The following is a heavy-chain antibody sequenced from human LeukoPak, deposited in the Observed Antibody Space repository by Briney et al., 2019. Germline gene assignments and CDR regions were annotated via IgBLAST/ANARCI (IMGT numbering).Heavy chain of an antibody. V-gene: IGHV3-43D*04. J-gene: IGHJ4*02. CDR3: AKDFGAGYYYGFKDY. Sequence: GGSLRLSCAASGFTFDDYAMHWVRQAPGKGLEWVPLISWDGGSTYYADSVKGRFTISRDNSKNSLYLQMDSLRAEDTALYYCAKDFGAGYYYGFKDYWGQGTLVTVSS. CDR1: GFTFDDYA. D-gene: IGHD3-10*01. CDR2: ISWDGGST.